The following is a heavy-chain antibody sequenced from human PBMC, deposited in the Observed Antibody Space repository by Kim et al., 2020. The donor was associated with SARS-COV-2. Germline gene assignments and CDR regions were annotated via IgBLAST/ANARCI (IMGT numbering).Heavy chain of an antibody. D-gene: IGHD6-19*01. CDR1: GGTFSSYA. CDR2: IIPIFGTA. J-gene: IGHJ5*02. V-gene: IGHV1-69*06. Sequence: SVKVSCKASGGTFSSYAISWVRQAPGQGLEWMGGIIPIFGTANYALKFQGRVTITADKSTSTAYMELSSLRSEDTAVYYCASFPRWLGGWFDPWGQGTLVTVSS. CDR3: ASFPRWLGGWFDP.